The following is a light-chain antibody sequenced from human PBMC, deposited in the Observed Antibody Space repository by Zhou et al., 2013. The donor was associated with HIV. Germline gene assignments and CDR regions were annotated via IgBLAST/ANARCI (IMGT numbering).Light chain of an antibody. CDR3: QRYNSAPQT. Sequence: DIQMTQSPSSLSASVGDRVTITCRASQGISDYLAWYQQKPGKVPKLLIYAASTSQSGVPSRFRGSGSGTYFTLTITSLQPEDVATYYCQRYNSAPQTFGGGT. J-gene: IGKJ4*01. CDR2: AAS. V-gene: IGKV1-27*01. CDR1: QGISDY.